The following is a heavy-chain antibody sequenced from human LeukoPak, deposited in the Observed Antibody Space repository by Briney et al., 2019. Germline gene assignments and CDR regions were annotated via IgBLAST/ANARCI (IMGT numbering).Heavy chain of an antibody. V-gene: IGHV3-21*01. Sequence: PGGSLRLSCAASGFTFSSYSMNWVRQAPGKGLEWVSSISSSSSYIYYADSVKGRFTISRDNAKNSLYLQMNSLRAEDTAVYYCARDQGYCTNGVCYHDAFDILGQGTMVTVSS. CDR1: GFTFSSYS. CDR3: ARDQGYCTNGVCYHDAFDI. J-gene: IGHJ3*02. D-gene: IGHD2-8*01. CDR2: ISSSSSYI.